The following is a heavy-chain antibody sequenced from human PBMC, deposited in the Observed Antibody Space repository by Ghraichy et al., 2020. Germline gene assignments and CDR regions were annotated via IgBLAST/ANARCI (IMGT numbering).Heavy chain of an antibody. D-gene: IGHD2-2*02. J-gene: IGHJ3*02. CDR2: MNSGGGSI. V-gene: IGHV3-74*01. CDR3: AREYCDSASCHNHDAFDI. Sequence: GRSLRLSCAASGFTFSSYWMHWVRQAPGKGLVWVSRMNSGGGSITYADSVEGRFTISRDNAKNTLYLQMNSLRAEDTAMYYCAREYCDSASCHNHDAFDIWGQGTMVTVSS. CDR1: GFTFSSYW.